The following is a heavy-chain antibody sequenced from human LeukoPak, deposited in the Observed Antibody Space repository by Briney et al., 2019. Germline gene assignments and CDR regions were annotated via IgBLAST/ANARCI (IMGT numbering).Heavy chain of an antibody. J-gene: IGHJ4*02. CDR1: GFTFSGYA. CDR2: IRSKAYGGTT. Sequence: GGSLRLSCAASGFTFSGYAMSWVRQAPGKGLEWVGFIRSKAYGGTTQYAASVKGRFSISRDDSKSIAYLQMSSLKTEDTAVYYCTRVRSGNDFDYWSQGTLVTVSS. V-gene: IGHV3-49*04. D-gene: IGHD3-10*01. CDR3: TRVRSGNDFDY.